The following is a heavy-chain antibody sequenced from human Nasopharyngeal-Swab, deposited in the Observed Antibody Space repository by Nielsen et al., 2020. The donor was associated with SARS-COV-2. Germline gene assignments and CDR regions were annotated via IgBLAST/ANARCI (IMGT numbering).Heavy chain of an antibody. CDR2: TYYRSEWYN. Sequence: SQTPSLTCAISVDSVSNDRVAWNWIRQSPSRGLEWLGRTYYRSEWYNDYAVAVTSRIPIKPDPSTNQFSLQLNSVTPEDTAVYYCARDEGAHNSWGQGTLVTVSS. CDR3: ARDEGAHNS. J-gene: IGHJ4*02. V-gene: IGHV6-1*01. CDR1: VDSVSNDRVA. D-gene: IGHD3-16*01.